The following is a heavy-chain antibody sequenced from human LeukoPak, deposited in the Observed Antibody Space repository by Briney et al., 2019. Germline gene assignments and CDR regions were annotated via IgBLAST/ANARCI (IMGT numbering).Heavy chain of an antibody. V-gene: IGHV3-30-3*02. J-gene: IGHJ4*02. CDR3: AKYYDFWSGYPNYFDY. CDR1: GFTFSSYA. D-gene: IGHD3-3*01. CDR2: ISYDGSNK. Sequence: GRSLRLSCAASGFTFSSYAMHWVRQAPGKGLEWVAVISYDGSNKYYADSVKGRFTISRDNSKNTLYLQMNSLRAEDTAVYYCAKYYDFWSGYPNYFDYWGQGTLVTVSS.